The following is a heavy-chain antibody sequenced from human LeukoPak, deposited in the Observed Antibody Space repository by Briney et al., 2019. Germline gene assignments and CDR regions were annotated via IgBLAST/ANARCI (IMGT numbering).Heavy chain of an antibody. J-gene: IGHJ5*02. V-gene: IGHV4-59*08. CDR3: ARHPRSCSGSGTCYSWFDP. D-gene: IGHD2-15*01. Sequence: SETLSLTCTGSGDSISSYYWSWIRQPPGKGLEWIGYVYSSGTTKYNPSLKSRVTISVDTSKNQISLKLLSVTAADTAMYYCARHPRSCSGSGTCYSWFDPSGQGTLVTVSS. CDR2: VYSSGTT. CDR1: GDSISSYY.